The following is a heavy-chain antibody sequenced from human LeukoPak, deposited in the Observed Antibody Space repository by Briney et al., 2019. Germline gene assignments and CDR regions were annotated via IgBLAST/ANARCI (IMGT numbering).Heavy chain of an antibody. CDR3: ARDPYSGNYGNDYYYYMDV. V-gene: IGHV3-21*01. CDR1: GFTLSSYN. Sequence: GGSLRLSCAASGFTLSSYNMNWVRQAPGKAMEWVSSITSSATYIFYADSVKGRFTISRDNAKNSLYLQMDSLGPEDTAVYYCARDPYSGNYGNDYYYYMDVWGKGTTVTISS. CDR2: ITSSATYI. D-gene: IGHD1-26*01. J-gene: IGHJ6*03.